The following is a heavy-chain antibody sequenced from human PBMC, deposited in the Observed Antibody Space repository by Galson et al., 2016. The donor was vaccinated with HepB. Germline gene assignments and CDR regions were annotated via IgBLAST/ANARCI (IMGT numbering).Heavy chain of an antibody. CDR3: TRHGPGGNFDDFDY. Sequence: SLRLSCAASGFSFSYSGIHWVRQASGKGLEWVARLRSKANNYETQYAASVEGRFAISRDDSKSTAYLQMHNLRAEDTAVYYCTRHGPGGNFDDFDYWGQGTLVTVSS. CDR2: LRSKANNYET. CDR1: GFSFSYSG. V-gene: IGHV3-73*01. J-gene: IGHJ4*02. D-gene: IGHD4-23*01.